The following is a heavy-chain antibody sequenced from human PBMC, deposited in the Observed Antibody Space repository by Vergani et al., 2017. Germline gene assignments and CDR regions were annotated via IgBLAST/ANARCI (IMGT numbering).Heavy chain of an antibody. CDR2: VEDRGYF. CDR3: ARSIVSRNPPDYFDN. V-gene: IGHV4-59*01. J-gene: IGHJ4*02. D-gene: IGHD1-14*01. Sequence: QVQLQESGPGLVRPSETLSLTCTVSGGSLSGYYWNWIRQTPGEGLEWIGYVEDRGYFNYNPSLKTRVSMSSATSNNPFSLMLSSVTVADTAVYYCARSIVSRNPPDYFDNWGQGTLVTVSS. CDR1: GGSLSGYY.